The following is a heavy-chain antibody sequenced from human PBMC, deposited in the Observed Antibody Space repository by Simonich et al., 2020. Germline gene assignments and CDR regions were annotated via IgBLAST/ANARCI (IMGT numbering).Heavy chain of an antibody. CDR2: INPNSGGT. CDR3: ARVRFEAFDI. CDR1: GYTFTGYY. J-gene: IGHJ3*02. Sequence: QVQLVQSGAEVKKPGASVKVSCKASGYTFTGYYMHWVRQAPGQGLEWMGWINPNSGGTNYAQKCHGRVTRTRDTSISTAYMELSRLRSDDTAVYYCARVRFEAFDIWGQGTMVTVSS. V-gene: IGHV1-2*02.